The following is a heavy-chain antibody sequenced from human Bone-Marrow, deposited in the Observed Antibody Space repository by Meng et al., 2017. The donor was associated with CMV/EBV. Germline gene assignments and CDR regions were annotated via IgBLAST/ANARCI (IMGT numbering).Heavy chain of an antibody. D-gene: IGHD2-2*01. V-gene: IGHV1-69*05. J-gene: IGHJ5*02. CDR3: ATDIVVVPASNRSPRFDP. CDR1: GGTFSSYA. Sequence: SVKVSCKASGGTFSSYAISWVRQAPGQGLEWMGGIIPIFGTANYAQKFQGRVTITTDESTGTSYMELSSLRSEETAVYYCATDIVVVPASNRSPRFDPWGQGTLVTVSS. CDR2: IIPIFGTA.